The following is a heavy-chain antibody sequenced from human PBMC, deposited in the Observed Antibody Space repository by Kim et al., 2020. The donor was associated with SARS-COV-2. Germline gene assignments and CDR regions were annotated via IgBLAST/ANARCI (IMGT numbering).Heavy chain of an antibody. CDR1: GGSTSSYY. CDR3: ARVLEGYSSGWYEDY. D-gene: IGHD6-19*01. J-gene: IGHJ4*02. CDR2: IYYSGST. V-gene: IGHV4-59*01. Sequence: SETLSLTCTVSGGSTSSYYWSWIRQPPGKGLEWIGYIYYSGSTNYNPSLKSRVTISVDTSKNQFSLKLSSVTAADTAVYYCARVLEGYSSGWYEDYWGQGTLVTVSS.